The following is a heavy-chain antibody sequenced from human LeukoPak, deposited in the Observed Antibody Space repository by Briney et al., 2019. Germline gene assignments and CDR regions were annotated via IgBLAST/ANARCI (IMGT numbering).Heavy chain of an antibody. D-gene: IGHD1-26*01. Sequence: PSETLSLTCTVSGGSISSSSYYWGWIRQPPGKGLEWIGSIYYSGSTYYNPSLKSRVTISVDTSKNQFSLKLSSVTAADTAVYYCARGGGSWRNWFDPWGQGTLVTVSS. CDR3: ARGGGSWRNWFDP. J-gene: IGHJ5*02. CDR2: IYYSGST. V-gene: IGHV4-39*07. CDR1: GGSISSSSYY.